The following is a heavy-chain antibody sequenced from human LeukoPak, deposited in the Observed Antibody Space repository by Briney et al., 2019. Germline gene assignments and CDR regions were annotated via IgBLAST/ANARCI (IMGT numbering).Heavy chain of an antibody. D-gene: IGHD2-2*01. V-gene: IGHV4-59*01. Sequence: SETLSLTCTVSGGSISGSFWTWIRQPPGKGLEWIGYIYYSGSTNYNPSPKSRVTISVDTSKNQFSLKLSSVIAADTAVYYCARTTEGYCSSASCFGFSYSYYMDVWGKGTTVTISS. CDR3: ARTTEGYCSSASCFGFSYSYYMDV. J-gene: IGHJ6*03. CDR1: GGSISGSF. CDR2: IYYSGST.